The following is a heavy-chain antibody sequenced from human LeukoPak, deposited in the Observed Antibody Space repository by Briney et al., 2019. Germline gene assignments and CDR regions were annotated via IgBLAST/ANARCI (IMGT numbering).Heavy chain of an antibody. CDR1: GGSINTYY. Sequence: PSETLSLTCTVSGGSINTYYWNWIRQPPGKGLEWIGYIYYSGSTSYNPSLKSRVTISVDTSKNQFSLKLSSVTAADTAVYYCARGLADVSLTGAFDIWGQGTMITVSS. CDR2: IYYSGST. CDR3: ARGLADVSLTGAFDI. V-gene: IGHV4-59*01. J-gene: IGHJ3*02. D-gene: IGHD1-14*01.